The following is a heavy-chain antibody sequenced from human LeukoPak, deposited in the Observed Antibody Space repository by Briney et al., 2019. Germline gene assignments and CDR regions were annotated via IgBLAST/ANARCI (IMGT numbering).Heavy chain of an antibody. D-gene: IGHD3-10*01. Sequence: ASVKVSCKASGYTFIGYYLHWVRQAPGQGLEWMGWINPNSGGTNYAQKFQGRVTMTRDTSTSTAYMELRSLRSDDTAVYYCARAGSGSYSEYYYYYYMDVWGKGTTVTISS. CDR1: GYTFIGYY. CDR3: ARAGSGSYSEYYYYYYMDV. J-gene: IGHJ6*03. CDR2: INPNSGGT. V-gene: IGHV1-2*02.